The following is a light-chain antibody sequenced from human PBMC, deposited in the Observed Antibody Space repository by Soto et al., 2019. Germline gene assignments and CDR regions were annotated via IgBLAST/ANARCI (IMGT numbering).Light chain of an antibody. J-gene: IGKJ2*01. Sequence: DLQLTQSPSFLSASVGDRVTITCRASQGISSYLAWYQQKPGKAPKLLIYDASTLQSGVPSRFSGSGSGTEFTLTISSLQPEDFVTYYCQQLNSYQYTFGQGTKLEIK. V-gene: IGKV1-9*01. CDR2: DAS. CDR3: QQLNSYQYT. CDR1: QGISSY.